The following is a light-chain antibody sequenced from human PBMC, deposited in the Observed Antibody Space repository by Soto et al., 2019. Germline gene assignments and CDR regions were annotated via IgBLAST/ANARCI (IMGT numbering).Light chain of an antibody. Sequence: EIVLTQSPSTLSMSPGERATLSCRASQSVSSSLAWYQQKPGQAPRLLISDASNRATGIPARFSGSGSGTDFTLTISTLEPEDFAVYYCQHRSEWPVSFGQGTRLEI. CDR1: QSVSSS. CDR3: QHRSEWPVS. CDR2: DAS. V-gene: IGKV3-11*01. J-gene: IGKJ5*01.